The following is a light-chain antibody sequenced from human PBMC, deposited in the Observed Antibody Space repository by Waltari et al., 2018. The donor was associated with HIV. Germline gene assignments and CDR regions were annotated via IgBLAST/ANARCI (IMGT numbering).Light chain of an antibody. CDR3: CSYAGSYTHVV. Sequence: QSALTQPRSVSGSPGQSVTISCTGTSSDVGGYNYVSWYQQHPGKAPKLMIYEVSKRPSVVPDRFSGSKSGNTASLTISVLQAEDEADYYCCSYAGSYTHVVFGGGTKLTVL. V-gene: IGLV2-11*01. J-gene: IGLJ2*01. CDR2: EVS. CDR1: SSDVGGYNY.